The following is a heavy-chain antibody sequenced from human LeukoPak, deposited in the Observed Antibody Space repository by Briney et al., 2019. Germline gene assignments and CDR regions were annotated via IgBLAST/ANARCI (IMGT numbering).Heavy chain of an antibody. D-gene: IGHD3-9*01. CDR2: ISSSSSYI. CDR1: GFTFSSYT. CDR3: ARGHYDILTGYYNLGDY. J-gene: IGHJ4*02. Sequence: GGSLRLSCAASGFTFSSYTMNWVRQAPGKGLEWVSSISSSSSYIYYADSMKGRFTVSRDNAKNSLYLQMNSLRAEDTAVYYCARGHYDILTGYYNLGDYWGQGTLVTVSS. V-gene: IGHV3-21*01.